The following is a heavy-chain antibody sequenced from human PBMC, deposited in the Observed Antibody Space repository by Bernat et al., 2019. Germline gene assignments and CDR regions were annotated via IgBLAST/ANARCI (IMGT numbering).Heavy chain of an antibody. V-gene: IGHV3-21*01. CDR2: ISANTNYK. CDR3: TRGPSGGDVTETYYFDC. Sequence: EVQLVESGGGLVKPGGSLRLSCAASGFTFSNFNMNWVRQAPGKGLEWVSPISANTNYKYNSDSVKGRFNVSRDNARNSLFLQMNGLRAEDTAVYYCTRGPSGGDVTETYYFDCWGQGVLVSVSS. D-gene: IGHD2-21*02. CDR1: GFTFSNFN. J-gene: IGHJ4*02.